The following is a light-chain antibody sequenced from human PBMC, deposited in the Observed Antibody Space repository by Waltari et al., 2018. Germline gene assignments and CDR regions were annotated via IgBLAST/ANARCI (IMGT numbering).Light chain of an antibody. J-gene: IGLJ3*02. CDR2: DVS. CDR3: SSYTSNNAV. Sequence: QSALTQPASVSGSPGQSITVSCTGISNDVGIPNFVSWYQHHPGKAPKVVIYDVSYRPSGVSDRFSCSKSGNTASLTISGLQAEDEADYYCSSYTSNNAVFGGGTKLTVL. CDR1: SNDVGIPNF. V-gene: IGLV2-14*03.